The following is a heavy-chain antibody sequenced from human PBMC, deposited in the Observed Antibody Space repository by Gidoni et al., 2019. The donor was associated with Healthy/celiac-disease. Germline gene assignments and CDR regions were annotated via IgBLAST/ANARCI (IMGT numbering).Heavy chain of an antibody. CDR3: ARQRAPYYYYMDV. J-gene: IGHJ6*03. Sequence: EVQLVESGGGLVQPGGSLRLSCAASGFTFSSYDMRWVRHATGKGLEWFSAIGTAGDTYYPGSVKGRFTISRENAKNSLYLQMNSLRAGDTAVYYCARQRAPYYYYMDVWGKGTTVTVSS. CDR2: IGTAGDT. CDR1: GFTFSSYD. V-gene: IGHV3-13*01.